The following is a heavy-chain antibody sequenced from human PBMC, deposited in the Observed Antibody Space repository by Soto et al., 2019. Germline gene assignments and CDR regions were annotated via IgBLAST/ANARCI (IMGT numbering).Heavy chain of an antibody. CDR3: ARPNPGLWSYCSAGSCFRNWFDP. CDR2: IYYSGST. V-gene: IGHV4-39*01. J-gene: IGHJ5*02. CDR1: GGSISSSSYY. D-gene: IGHD2-15*01. Sequence: SETLSLTCTVSGGSISSSSYYWGWIRQPPGKGLEWIGSIYYSGSTYYNPSLKSRVTISVDTSKNQFSLKLSSVTAADTAVYYCARPNPGLWSYCSAGSCFRNWFDPWGQGTLVTVSS.